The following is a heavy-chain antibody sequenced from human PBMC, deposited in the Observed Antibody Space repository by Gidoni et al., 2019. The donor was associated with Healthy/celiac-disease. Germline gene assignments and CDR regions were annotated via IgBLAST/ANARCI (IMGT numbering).Heavy chain of an antibody. CDR1: GGSISSVGYS. V-gene: IGHV4-30-4*07. D-gene: IGHD4-17*01. Sequence: QVQLQESGPGLVKPSQTLSLTSAASGGSISSVGYSWSWIRQPPGKGLEWIGYIYYSGSTYYNPSLKSRVTISVDTSKNQFSLKLSSVTAADTAVYYCARAPATTVTTTNWFDPWGQGTLVTVSS. CDR3: ARAPATTVTTTNWFDP. CDR2: IYYSGST. J-gene: IGHJ5*02.